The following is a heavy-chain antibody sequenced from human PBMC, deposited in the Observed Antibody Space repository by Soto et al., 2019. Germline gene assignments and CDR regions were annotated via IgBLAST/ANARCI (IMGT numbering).Heavy chain of an antibody. CDR2: ISYDGSNK. Sequence: GGSLRLSCAASGFTFSSYAMHWVRQAPGKGLEWVAVISYDGSNKYYADSVKGRFTISRDNSKNTLYLQMNSLRAEDTAVYYCARDERIVSTYYYYYGMDVWGQGTTVTVSS. D-gene: IGHD2-15*01. J-gene: IGHJ6*02. CDR3: ARDERIVSTYYYYYGMDV. CDR1: GFTFSSYA. V-gene: IGHV3-30-3*01.